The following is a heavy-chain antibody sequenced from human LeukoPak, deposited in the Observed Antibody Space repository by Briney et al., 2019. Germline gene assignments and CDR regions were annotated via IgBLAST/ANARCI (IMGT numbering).Heavy chain of an antibody. CDR1: GFTFDDYA. CDR2: ISWNSGSI. CDR3: AKDVPKLLGYCSGGSCGRYNWFDP. V-gene: IGHV3-9*01. D-gene: IGHD2-15*01. J-gene: IGHJ5*02. Sequence: GGSLRLSCAASGFTFDDYAMHWVRQAPGKGLEWVSGISWNSGSIGYADSVKGRFTISRDNAKNSLYLQMNSLRAEDTAVYYCAKDVPKLLGYCSGGSCGRYNWFDPWGQGTLVTVSS.